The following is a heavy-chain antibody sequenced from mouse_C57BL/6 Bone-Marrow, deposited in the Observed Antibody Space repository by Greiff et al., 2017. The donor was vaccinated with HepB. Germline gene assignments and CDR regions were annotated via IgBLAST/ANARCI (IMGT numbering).Heavy chain of an antibody. V-gene: IGHV1-50*01. J-gene: IGHJ4*01. CDR2: IDPSDSYT. D-gene: IGHD1-1*01. CDR3: ASITTVVATEAMDY. Sequence: VKLQQPGAELVKPGASVKLSCKASGYTFTSYWMQWVKQRPGQGLEWIGEIDPSDSYTNYNQKFKGKATLTVDTSSSTAYMQLSSLTSEDSAVYYCASITTVVATEAMDYWGQGTSVTVSS. CDR1: GYTFTSYW.